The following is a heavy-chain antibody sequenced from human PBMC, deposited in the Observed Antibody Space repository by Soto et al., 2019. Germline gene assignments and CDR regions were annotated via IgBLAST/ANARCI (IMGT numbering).Heavy chain of an antibody. CDR1: GFTFSSYS. D-gene: IGHD5-12*01. Sequence: EVQLVESGGGLVKPGGSLRLSCAASGFTFSSYSMNWVRQAPGKGLEWVSSISSSSSYIYYADSVKGRFTISRDNAKNSLYLQMNSLRAEDTAVYYCARGGVATYYYYGMDVWGQGTTVTVSS. V-gene: IGHV3-21*01. J-gene: IGHJ6*02. CDR2: ISSSSSYI. CDR3: ARGGVATYYYYGMDV.